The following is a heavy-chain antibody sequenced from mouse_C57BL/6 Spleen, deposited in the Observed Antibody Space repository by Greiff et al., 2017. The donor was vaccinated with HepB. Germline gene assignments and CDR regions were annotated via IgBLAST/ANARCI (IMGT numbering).Heavy chain of an antibody. CDR3: ARWRITTVVGFDY. Sequence: QVHVKQSGAELARPGASVKLSCKASGYTFTSYGISWVKQRTGQGLEWIGEIYPRSGNTYYNEKFKGKATLTADKSSSTAYMELRSLTSEDSAVYFCARWRITTVVGFDYWGQGTTLTVSS. J-gene: IGHJ2*01. V-gene: IGHV1-81*01. CDR2: IYPRSGNT. D-gene: IGHD1-1*01. CDR1: GYTFTSYG.